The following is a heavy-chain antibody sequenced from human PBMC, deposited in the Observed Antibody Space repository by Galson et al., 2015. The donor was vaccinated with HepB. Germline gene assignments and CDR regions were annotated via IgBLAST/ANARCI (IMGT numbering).Heavy chain of an antibody. Sequence: SVKVSCKASGFTFTSYGITWVRQAPGQGLEWMGWISAHNGNTNYAQKLQGRVTMTTDTSTSTAYMELRSLRSDDTAVYYCARPTSHSSGWYGVDYWGQGTLVTVSS. J-gene: IGHJ4*02. CDR2: ISAHNGNT. CDR3: ARPTSHSSGWYGVDY. CDR1: GFTFTSYG. D-gene: IGHD6-19*01. V-gene: IGHV1-18*04.